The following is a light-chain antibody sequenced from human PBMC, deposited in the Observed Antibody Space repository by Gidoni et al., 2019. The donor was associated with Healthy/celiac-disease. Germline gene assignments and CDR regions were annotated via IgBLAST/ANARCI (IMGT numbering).Light chain of an antibody. CDR3: QSYDSSLSGSGV. V-gene: IGLV1-40*01. J-gene: IGLJ3*02. CDR2: GNS. Sequence: QSVLTQPPSVSGAPGQRVTISCTGSSSNIGAGYDVHWYQQLPGPAPKLLIYGNSNRPSGVPDRFSGSKSGTSASLAITGLQAEDEADYYCQSYDSSLSGSGVFGGGTKLTV. CDR1: SSNIGAGYD.